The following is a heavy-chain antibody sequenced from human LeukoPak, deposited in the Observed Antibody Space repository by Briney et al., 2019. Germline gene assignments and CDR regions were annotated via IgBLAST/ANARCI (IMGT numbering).Heavy chain of an antibody. CDR3: ARDVERLALMPYYFDY. D-gene: IGHD1-1*01. V-gene: IGHV3-21*01. Sequence: GGSLRLSCAASGFTFSSYSMNWVRQAPGKGLEWVSSISSSSSYIYYADSVKGRFTISRDNAKNSLYLQMNSLRAEDTAVYYCARDVERLALMPYYFDYWGQETLVTVSS. CDR2: ISSSSSYI. J-gene: IGHJ4*02. CDR1: GFTFSSYS.